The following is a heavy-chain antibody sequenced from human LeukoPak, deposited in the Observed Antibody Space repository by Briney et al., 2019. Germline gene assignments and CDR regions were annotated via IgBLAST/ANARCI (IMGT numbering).Heavy chain of an antibody. J-gene: IGHJ4*02. CDR2: TYYSGST. CDR3: ARHVGSGSYFDY. Sequence: SETLSLTCPVSGGSISSSRYYWRWLRQPPGKGLEWIGSTYYSGSTYYNPSLKRRVTISVDTSKNQFSLNLSSVTAADTAVYYCARHVGSGSYFDYWGQGTLVTVSS. CDR1: GGSISSSRYY. V-gene: IGHV4-39*01. D-gene: IGHD1-26*01.